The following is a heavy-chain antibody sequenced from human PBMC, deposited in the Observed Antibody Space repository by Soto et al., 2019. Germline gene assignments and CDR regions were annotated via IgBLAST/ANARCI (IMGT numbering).Heavy chain of an antibody. V-gene: IGHV3-23*01. D-gene: IGHD3-10*01. J-gene: IGHJ5*02. CDR1: GFTFSSYA. CDR2: ISGSGGST. Sequence: EVQLLESGGGLVQPGGSLRLSCAASGFTFSSYAMSWVRQAPGKGLEWVSAISGSGGSTYYADSVKGRFTISRDNSKKTLYLQMNGLRAEDTAVYYCAKSGVWFGSNWFDPWGQGTLVTVSS. CDR3: AKSGVWFGSNWFDP.